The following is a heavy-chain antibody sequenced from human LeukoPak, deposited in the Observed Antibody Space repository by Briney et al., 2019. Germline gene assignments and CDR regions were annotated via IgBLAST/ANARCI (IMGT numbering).Heavy chain of an antibody. V-gene: IGHV3-30-3*01. Sequence: GGSLRLSCAASGFTFSNYVMHWVRQAPGKGLEWVAVVSYDGSNKYYADSVKGRFTISRDNSKNTLHLQINSLRVGDTAVYYCARDPSRVVTALGYYWGQGTLVTVSS. CDR3: ARDPSRVVTALGYY. CDR2: VSYDGSNK. J-gene: IGHJ4*02. CDR1: GFTFSNYV. D-gene: IGHD2-21*02.